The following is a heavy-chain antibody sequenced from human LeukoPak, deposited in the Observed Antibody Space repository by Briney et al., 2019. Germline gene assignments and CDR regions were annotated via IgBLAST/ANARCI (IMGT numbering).Heavy chain of an antibody. Sequence: SETLSLTCAVYGGSFSGYYWSWIRQPAGKGLEWIGRIYTSGSTNYNPSLKSRVTMSVDTSKNQFSLKLSSVTAADTAVYYCARETRAYGSGNLDYWGQGTLVTVSS. CDR2: IYTSGST. J-gene: IGHJ4*02. D-gene: IGHD3-10*01. CDR1: GGSFSGYY. CDR3: ARETRAYGSGNLDY. V-gene: IGHV4-4*07.